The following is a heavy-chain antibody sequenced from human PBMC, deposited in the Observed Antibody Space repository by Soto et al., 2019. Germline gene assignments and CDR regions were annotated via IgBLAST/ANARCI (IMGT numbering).Heavy chain of an antibody. D-gene: IGHD3-22*01. Sequence: SQTLSLTCAISGDSVSSNSAAWNWIRQSPSGGLEWLGRTYYRSRWYNDYAVSVRSRITINPDTSKNQFSLHLNSVTPEDTAVYYCAREFKSSSGYFYAFDIWGQGTMVTVSS. CDR3: AREFKSSSGYFYAFDI. CDR2: TYYRSRWYN. V-gene: IGHV6-1*01. CDR1: GDSVSSNSAA. J-gene: IGHJ3*02.